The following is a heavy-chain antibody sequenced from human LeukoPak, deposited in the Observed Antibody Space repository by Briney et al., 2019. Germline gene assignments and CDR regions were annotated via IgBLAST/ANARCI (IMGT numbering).Heavy chain of an antibody. Sequence: SVKVSCKASGGTFSSHAISWVRQAPGQGLEWMGGIIPIFGAANYAQKFQGRVTITADESTSTAYMELSSLRSEDTAVYYCARADSSGYPGTPNIDPWGQGTLVTVSS. CDR3: ARADSSGYPGTPNIDP. CDR2: IIPIFGAA. D-gene: IGHD3-22*01. J-gene: IGHJ5*02. CDR1: GGTFSSHA. V-gene: IGHV1-69*01.